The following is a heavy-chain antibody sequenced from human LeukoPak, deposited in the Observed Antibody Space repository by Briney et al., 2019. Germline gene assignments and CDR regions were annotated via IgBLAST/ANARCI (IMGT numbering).Heavy chain of an antibody. CDR1: GGSISSYY. CDR2: IYYSGST. Sequence: SETLSLTCTVSGGSISSYYWSWIRQPPGKGLEWIGYIYYSGSTNYNPSLKSRVTISVDTSKNQFSLKLSSVTAADTAVYYCARHKGIYGDFYSDYWGQGTLVTVSS. V-gene: IGHV4-59*08. CDR3: ARHKGIYGDFYSDY. J-gene: IGHJ4*02. D-gene: IGHD4-17*01.